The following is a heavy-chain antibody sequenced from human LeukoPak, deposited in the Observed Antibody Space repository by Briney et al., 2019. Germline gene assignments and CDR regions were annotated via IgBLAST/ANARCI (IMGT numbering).Heavy chain of an antibody. V-gene: IGHV4-4*07. CDR2: IYTSGST. CDR3: ARDGYGGH. Sequence: SETLSLTCAAYGGSFSGYYWSWIRQPAGKGLEWIGRIYTSGSTNYNPSLKSRVTMSVDTSKNQFSLKLSSVTAADTAVYYCARDGYGGHWGQGTLVTVSS. CDR1: GGSFSGYY. D-gene: IGHD4-23*01. J-gene: IGHJ4*02.